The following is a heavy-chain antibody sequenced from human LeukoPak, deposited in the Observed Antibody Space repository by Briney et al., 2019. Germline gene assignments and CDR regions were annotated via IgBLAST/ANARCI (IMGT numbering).Heavy chain of an antibody. V-gene: IGHV4-34*01. CDR3: ARNIPVLNLDY. CDR1: GRSFSGYY. J-gene: IGHJ4*02. D-gene: IGHD2/OR15-2a*01. Sequence: SETLSLTCAVYGRSFSGYYWSWIRQPPGKGLEWIGEINHSGSTNYNPSLKSRVTISVDTSKNQFSLKLSSVTAADTAVYYCARNIPVLNLDYRGQGTLVTVSS. CDR2: INHSGST.